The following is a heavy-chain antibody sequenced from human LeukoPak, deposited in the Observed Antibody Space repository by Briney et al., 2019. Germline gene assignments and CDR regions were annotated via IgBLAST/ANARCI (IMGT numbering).Heavy chain of an antibody. CDR1: GGSISSSSYY. D-gene: IGHD6-6*01. V-gene: IGHV4-39*01. J-gene: IGHJ5*02. CDR3: ARLGRYSSSGRFDP. CDR2: IYYSGST. Sequence: SETLSLTCTVSGGSISSSSYYWGWIRQPPGKGLEWIGSIYYSGSTYYNPSLKSRVTISVDTSKNQFSLKLSSVTAADTAVYYCARLGRYSSSGRFDPWGQGTLVTVSS.